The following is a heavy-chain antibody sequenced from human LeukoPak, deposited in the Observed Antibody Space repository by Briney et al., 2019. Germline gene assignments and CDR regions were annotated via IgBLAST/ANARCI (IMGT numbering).Heavy chain of an antibody. CDR1: GFTFDRHT. Sequence: PGGSLRLSCAASGFTFDRHTMHWVRQPPGKGPEWVSLIGWDGTNIDYADSVKGRFTISRDNSKNFVYLQMHSLRTEDTALYYCTKDMEWGMDVWGQGTTVIDSS. V-gene: IGHV3-43*01. CDR3: TKDMEWGMDV. D-gene: IGHD3-3*01. CDR2: IGWDGTNI. J-gene: IGHJ6*02.